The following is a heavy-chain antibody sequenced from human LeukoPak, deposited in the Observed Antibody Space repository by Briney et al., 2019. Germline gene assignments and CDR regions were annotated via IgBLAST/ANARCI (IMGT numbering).Heavy chain of an antibody. D-gene: IGHD3-22*01. CDR1: GYSFTSCW. Sequence: GESLKISCKGSGYSFTSCWIGWVRQMPGKGLEWMGIIYPGDSDTRYSPPFQGQVTISADKSISTAYLQWSSLKASDTAMYYRARPGSSGYYPIDYWGQGTLVTVSS. CDR2: IYPGDSDT. V-gene: IGHV5-51*01. J-gene: IGHJ4*02. CDR3: ARPGSSGYYPIDY.